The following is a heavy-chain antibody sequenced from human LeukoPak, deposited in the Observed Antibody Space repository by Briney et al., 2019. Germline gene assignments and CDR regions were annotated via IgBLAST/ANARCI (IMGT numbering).Heavy chain of an antibody. CDR1: GFTFSSFS. Sequence: PGGSLRLSCAASGFTFSSFSMSWVRQAPGKGLEWVASIKEDGSDKYYVDSVKGRFTISRDNTKNSLFVHMSSLRAEDTAVYYCARLKDAVTIFDCWGQGILVTVSS. CDR3: ARLKDAVTIFDC. D-gene: IGHD4-17*01. V-gene: IGHV3-7*01. J-gene: IGHJ5*01. CDR2: IKEDGSDK.